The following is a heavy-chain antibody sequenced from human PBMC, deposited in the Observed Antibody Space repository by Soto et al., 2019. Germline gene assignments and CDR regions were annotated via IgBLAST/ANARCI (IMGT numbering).Heavy chain of an antibody. CDR1: GGSFSGYY. J-gene: IGHJ4*02. Sequence: QVRLQQWGAGLLKPSETLSLSCAVYGGSFSGYYWTWIRQPPGKGLEWIGEINHSGSTNYKPSLKSRVAISVDTSKNQFSLKLRSLTAADTAVYYCARGTAMGDAPDKYCFDSWGQGTLVTVSS. CDR3: ARGTAMGDAPDKYCFDS. V-gene: IGHV4-34*01. D-gene: IGHD2-2*01. CDR2: INHSGST.